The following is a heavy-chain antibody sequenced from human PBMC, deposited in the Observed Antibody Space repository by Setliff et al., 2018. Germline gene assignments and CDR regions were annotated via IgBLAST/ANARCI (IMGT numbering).Heavy chain of an antibody. CDR1: GDSFSDYY. CDR3: ARDPSSVAARPGY. D-gene: IGHD6-6*01. V-gene: IGHV4-34*01. CDR2: IYSSGNT. J-gene: IGHJ4*02. Sequence: SETLSLTCVVYGDSFSDYYWSWIRQPPGKGLEWIGSIYSSGNTYYNPSLKRRVTISVDTTKNQFSLQLNSVTAADTAVYYCARDPSSVAARPGYWGQGTLVTVSS.